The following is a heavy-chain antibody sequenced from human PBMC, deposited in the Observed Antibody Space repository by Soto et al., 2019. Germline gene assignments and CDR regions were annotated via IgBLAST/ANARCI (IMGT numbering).Heavy chain of an antibody. Sequence: QVQLVESGGGVVQPGRSLRLSCAASGFTFSSYGMHWVRQAPGKGLERVAVIWYDGSNKYYADSVKGRFTISRDNSKNTLYLQMNSLRAEDTAVYYCARDGHFYGGNHYYYGMDVWGQGTTVTVSS. D-gene: IGHD4-17*01. CDR2: IWYDGSNK. CDR1: GFTFSSYG. J-gene: IGHJ6*02. V-gene: IGHV3-33*01. CDR3: ARDGHFYGGNHYYYGMDV.